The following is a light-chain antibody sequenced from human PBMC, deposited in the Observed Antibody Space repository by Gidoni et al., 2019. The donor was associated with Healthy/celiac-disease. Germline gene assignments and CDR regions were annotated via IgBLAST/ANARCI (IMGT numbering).Light chain of an antibody. J-gene: IGLJ3*02. CDR3: AAWDDSLNGWV. CDR1: SSNHGNNA. CDR2: YDD. Sequence: QSVLTQPPSVSEAPRQRVTTSCSGSSSNHGNNAVNWYQQLPGKAPKLLIYYDDLLPSGVSDRFSGSKSCTSASLAISGLQSEDEADYYCAAWDDSLNGWVFGGGTKLTVL. V-gene: IGLV1-36*01.